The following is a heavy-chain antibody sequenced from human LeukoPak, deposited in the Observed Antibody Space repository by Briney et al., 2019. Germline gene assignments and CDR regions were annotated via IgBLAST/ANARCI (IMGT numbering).Heavy chain of an antibody. CDR1: TFNFSDYG. D-gene: IGHD5-18*01. Sequence: GGSLRLSCGDSTFNFSDYGMHWVRQAPGKGLEWLALISYDGRTKFYADSLKGRFTISRDISKNTLYLQMNSLRAEDTAVYYCASELYRGTAMDYDAFDIWGQGTMVTVSS. CDR3: ASELYRGTAMDYDAFDI. CDR2: ISYDGRTK. V-gene: IGHV3-30*03. J-gene: IGHJ3*02.